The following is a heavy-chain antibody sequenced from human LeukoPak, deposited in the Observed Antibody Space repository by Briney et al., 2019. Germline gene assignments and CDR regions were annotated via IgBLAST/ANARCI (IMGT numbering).Heavy chain of an antibody. D-gene: IGHD1-26*01. J-gene: IGHJ4*02. CDR1: GGSITSSSYY. Sequence: PSETLSLTCTASGGSITSSSYYWGWIRQPPGKGLEWIGSIYYSGSTYYNPSLKSRVTISVDTSKNQFSLKLSSVTAADTAVYYCARLGSSRGELPPADYWGQGTLVTVSS. V-gene: IGHV4-39*01. CDR2: IYYSGST. CDR3: ARLGSSRGELPPADY.